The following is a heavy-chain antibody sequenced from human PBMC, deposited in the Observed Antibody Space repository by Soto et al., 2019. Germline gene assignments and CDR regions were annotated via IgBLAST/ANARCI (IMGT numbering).Heavy chain of an antibody. D-gene: IGHD6-13*01. CDR2: IYNSGST. V-gene: IGHV4-61*01. J-gene: IGHJ2*01. CDR1: GGSVSGGTHY. CDR3: ARGYRTSWYWFDL. Sequence: QAQLQESGPGPVKPSETLSLTCTVPGGSVSGGTHYWSWIRQPPGKGLEWIGYIYNSGSTNYNPSLKSRVTISVDTSKNQFSLKLSSVTAADTAVYYCARGYRTSWYWFDLWGRGTLVTVSS.